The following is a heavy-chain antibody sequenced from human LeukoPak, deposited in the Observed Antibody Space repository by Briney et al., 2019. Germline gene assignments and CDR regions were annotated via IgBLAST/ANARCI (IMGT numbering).Heavy chain of an antibody. CDR2: TTYDGSNK. V-gene: IGHV3-30*03. CDR3: ARGFGAYGRHLDY. Sequence: GGSLRLSCAASGFTFSNYCIHWVRQAPGKGLEWVAGTTYDGSNKYYAESVKGRFTISRDNSKNTLYLQMNSLRPEETAVYYGARGFGAYGRHLDYWGQGTLVTVSS. J-gene: IGHJ4*02. CDR1: GFTFSNYC. D-gene: IGHD4-17*01.